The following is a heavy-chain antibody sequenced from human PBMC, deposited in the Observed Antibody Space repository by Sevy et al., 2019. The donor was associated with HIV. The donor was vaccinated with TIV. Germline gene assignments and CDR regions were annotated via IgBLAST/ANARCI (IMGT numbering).Heavy chain of an antibody. Sequence: SETLSLTCTVSGGSISSSSYYWGWIRQPPGKGLEWIGSIYYSGSTYYNPSLKSRVTISVDTSKNRFSLKLSSVTAADTAVYYCARLETIFGVVIRGIDYWGQGTLVTVSS. V-gene: IGHV4-39*01. J-gene: IGHJ4*02. D-gene: IGHD3-3*01. CDR2: IYYSGST. CDR3: ARLETIFGVVIRGIDY. CDR1: GGSISSSSYY.